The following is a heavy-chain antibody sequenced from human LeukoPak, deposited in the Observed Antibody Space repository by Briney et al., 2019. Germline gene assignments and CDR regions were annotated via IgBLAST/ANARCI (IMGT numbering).Heavy chain of an antibody. J-gene: IGHJ5*02. Sequence: SQTLSLTCTVSGGSISSGDYSWSWIHQHPGKGLEWIGYIFYTGSTYYNPSLKSRLTISVDTSKNQFSLKLSSVTAADTAVYYCAREVWNIRNPGAWLDLWGQGSLVIVSS. CDR1: GGSISSGDYS. D-gene: IGHD1/OR15-1a*01. CDR3: AREVWNIRNPGAWLDL. V-gene: IGHV4-31*03. CDR2: IFYTGST.